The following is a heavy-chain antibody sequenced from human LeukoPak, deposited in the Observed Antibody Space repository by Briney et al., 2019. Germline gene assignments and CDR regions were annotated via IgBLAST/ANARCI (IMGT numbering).Heavy chain of an antibody. CDR3: ARVPWLGYCSSTSCYTRDY. CDR2: IIPIFGTA. D-gene: IGHD2-2*02. Sequence: GASVKVSCKASGGTFSSYAISWVRQAPGQGLEWMGGIIPIFGTANYARKFQGRVTITADESTSTAYMELSSLRSEDTAVYYCARVPWLGYCSSTSCYTRDYWGQGTLVTVSS. J-gene: IGHJ4*02. V-gene: IGHV1-69*01. CDR1: GGTFSSYA.